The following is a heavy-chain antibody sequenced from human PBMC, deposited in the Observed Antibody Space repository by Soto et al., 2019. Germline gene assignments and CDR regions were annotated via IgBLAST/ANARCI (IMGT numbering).Heavy chain of an antibody. J-gene: IGHJ4*02. CDR3: ARLEGLATISYYFDY. D-gene: IGHD3-9*01. V-gene: IGHV4-39*01. Sequence: QLQLQESGPGLVKPSETLSLTCSVSGASINSDNYYWGWIRQPPGKGLEWIGSIYYRGNTYYNPSLKTRVTISLDKSKSQFSLKLNSVTAADSAVYFCARLEGLATISYYFDYWGQGTLVTVSS. CDR2: IYYRGNT. CDR1: GASINSDNYY.